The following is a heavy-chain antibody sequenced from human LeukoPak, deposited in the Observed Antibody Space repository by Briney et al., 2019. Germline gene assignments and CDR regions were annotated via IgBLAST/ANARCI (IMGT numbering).Heavy chain of an antibody. J-gene: IGHJ4*02. CDR3: ARERGSSGGNTNGYFDY. CDR1: GFTFSNYA. D-gene: IGHD4-23*01. CDR2: ISGSGGTT. Sequence: GGSMRLSCAASGFTFSNYAMSWVRQAPGKGLEWVSVISGSGGTTYSADSVKGRFTISRDNSKNTLYLQMNSLRAEDTAAYYCARERGSSGGNTNGYFDYWGQGALVTVST. V-gene: IGHV3-23*01.